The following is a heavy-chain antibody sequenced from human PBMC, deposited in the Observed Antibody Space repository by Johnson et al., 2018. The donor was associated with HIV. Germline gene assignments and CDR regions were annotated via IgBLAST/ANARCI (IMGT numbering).Heavy chain of an antibody. CDR3: ARPTVYSSSWYNAFDI. V-gene: IGHV3-9*01. CDR2: ISWTSGSF. D-gene: IGHD6-13*01. Sequence: VESGGGLVQPGRSLRLSCAASGFTFDDYAMHWVRQAPGKGLEWVSGISWTSGSFGYADSVTARLTISRDNAKNSLYLQLNSLRAEATAVYYCARPTVYSSSWYNAFDIWGQGTMVTVSS. CDR1: GFTFDDYA. J-gene: IGHJ3*02.